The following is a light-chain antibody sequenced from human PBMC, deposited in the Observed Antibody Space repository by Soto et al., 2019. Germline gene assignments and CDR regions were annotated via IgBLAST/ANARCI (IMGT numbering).Light chain of an antibody. CDR1: SSNVGINT. CDR3: AAWDDSLSGLV. V-gene: IGLV1-44*01. CDR2: TND. J-gene: IGLJ3*02. Sequence: QSVLTQPPSTSATPGQRVTISCSGSSSNVGINTVSWYQQAPGTAPRLLIYTNDQRPSGVPGRFSGSKSGTSASLAIGGLQSEDEADYYCAAWDDSLSGLVFGGGTKVTVL.